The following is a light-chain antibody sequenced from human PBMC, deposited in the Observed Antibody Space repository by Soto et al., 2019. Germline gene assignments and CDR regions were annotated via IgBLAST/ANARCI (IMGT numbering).Light chain of an antibody. Sequence: QSALTQPASVSGSPGQSITISCTGTSSDVGGYNYVSWYQQHPGKAPKLMIYDVSNRPSGVSNRFSGPKSGNTASLTISGLHAEDDADYYCSSYTSSSTIVVFGGGTQLTVL. J-gene: IGLJ2*01. CDR1: SSDVGGYNY. V-gene: IGLV2-14*01. CDR2: DVS. CDR3: SSYTSSSTIVV.